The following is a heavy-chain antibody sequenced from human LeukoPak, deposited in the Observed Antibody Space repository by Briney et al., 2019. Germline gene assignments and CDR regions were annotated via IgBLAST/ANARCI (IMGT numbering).Heavy chain of an antibody. CDR3: AKWGLDYYGSGSHFYYYYYMDV. J-gene: IGHJ6*03. CDR1: GFTFSNYG. V-gene: IGHV3-33*06. Sequence: GRSLRLSCAASGFTFSNYGMHWVRQAPGKGLEWVAVIWYDGSNKYYADSVKGRFTISRDNSKNTLYLQMNSLRAEDTAVYYCAKWGLDYYGSGSHFYYYYYMDVWGKGTTVTVSS. CDR2: IWYDGSNK. D-gene: IGHD3-10*01.